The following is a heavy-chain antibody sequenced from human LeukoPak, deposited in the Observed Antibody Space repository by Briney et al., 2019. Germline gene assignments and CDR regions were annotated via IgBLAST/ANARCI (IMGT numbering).Heavy chain of an antibody. Sequence: GGSLRLSCAASGFTFSSYEMNWVRQAPGKGLEWVSYIRSSGSIIYYADSVKGRFTISRDNAKNSLYLQMNRLRAEDTAYYCAIRSVTYYFENLGQGALVTVFS. CDR2: IRSSGSII. J-gene: IGHJ4*02. CDR1: GFTFSSYE. CDR3: AIRSVTYYFEN. D-gene: IGHD4-17*01. V-gene: IGHV3-48*03.